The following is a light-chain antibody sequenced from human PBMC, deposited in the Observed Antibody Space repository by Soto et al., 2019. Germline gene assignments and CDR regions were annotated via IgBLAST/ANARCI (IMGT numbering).Light chain of an antibody. CDR2: KAS. CDR1: QSISSW. V-gene: IGKV1-5*03. CDR3: QQYNSYPWT. Sequence: DIQMTQSPSTLSASVGDRVTITCRASQSISSWLAWYHQKPGKAPKLLIYKASNLESGVPSRFSGSGSGTEFTLTISSLQPDDFATYYCQQYNSYPWTFGQGTKVEIK. J-gene: IGKJ1*01.